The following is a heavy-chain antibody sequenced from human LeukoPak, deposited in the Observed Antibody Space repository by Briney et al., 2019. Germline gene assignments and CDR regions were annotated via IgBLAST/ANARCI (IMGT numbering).Heavy chain of an antibody. V-gene: IGHV3-21*01. D-gene: IGHD6-13*01. CDR2: ISSSSYI. CDR1: GFTLSSYS. Sequence: EGSLRLSCAASGFTLSSYSMSWVRQAPGKGLEWVSSISSSSYIYYADSVKGRFTISRDNAKNSLYLQMNSLRAEDTAVYYCARAYSSSWYFDYWGQGTLVTVSS. CDR3: ARAYSSSWYFDY. J-gene: IGHJ4*02.